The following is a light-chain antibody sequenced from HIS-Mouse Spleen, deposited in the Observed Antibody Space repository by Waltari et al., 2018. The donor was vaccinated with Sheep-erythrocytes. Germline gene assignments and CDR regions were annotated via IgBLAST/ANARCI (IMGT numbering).Light chain of an antibody. J-gene: IGKJ2*01. CDR2: GAF. CDR3: QQYGSSPT. Sequence: IVLTQSPGTLSLSPGERATPPCRASQSVSSSYLAWYQQKPGQAPRLLIYGAFSRATGIPDRFSGSGSGTDFTLTISRLEPEDFAVYYCQQYGSSPTFGQGTKLEIK. V-gene: IGKV3-20*01. CDR1: QSVSSSY.